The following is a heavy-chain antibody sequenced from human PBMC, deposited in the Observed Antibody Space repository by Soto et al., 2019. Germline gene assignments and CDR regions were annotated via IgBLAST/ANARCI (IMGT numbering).Heavy chain of an antibody. V-gene: IGHV3-74*01. Sequence: PGGSLRLSCAASGFTFGNYWMHWVRQAPGKGLEWVSRMNSDGSTTNYADSVKGRFTVSRDNSKNTLYLQMNSLSTEDTAVYFCAKDWRYNYDTESFDIWGQGTMVTVSS. J-gene: IGHJ3*02. D-gene: IGHD5-18*01. CDR2: MNSDGSTT. CDR1: GFTFGNYW. CDR3: AKDWRYNYDTESFDI.